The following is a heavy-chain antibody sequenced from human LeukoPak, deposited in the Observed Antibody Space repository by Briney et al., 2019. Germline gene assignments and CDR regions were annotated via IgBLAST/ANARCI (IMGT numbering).Heavy chain of an antibody. J-gene: IGHJ4*02. Sequence: SETLSLTCTVSGVSISSYYWIWIRQPPGKGLEWIGDIHYSGRANYNPSLKSRVTTSLDTSKNQISLKLSSVTAADTAVYYCASPQTMGSSSPLGYWGQGTLVTVSS. CDR2: IHYSGRA. CDR1: GVSISSYY. V-gene: IGHV4-59*01. D-gene: IGHD2-2*01. CDR3: ASPQTMGSSSPLGY.